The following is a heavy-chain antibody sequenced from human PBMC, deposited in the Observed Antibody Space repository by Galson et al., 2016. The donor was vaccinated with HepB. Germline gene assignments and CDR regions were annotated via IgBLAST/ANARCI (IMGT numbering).Heavy chain of an antibody. V-gene: IGHV4-31*03. D-gene: IGHD3-10*01. CDR2: IYYSGST. CDR1: GGSIRSGGYY. CDR3: ARANYYGSGGYMGSWVDP. Sequence: TLSLTCTVSGGSIRSGGYYWSWIRQYPGKGLEWIGCIYYSGSTYYNPSLKSRVTISLDTSNNKFSLKLSSVTAADTAVYYCARANYYGSGGYMGSWVDPWGQGTLVTVSS. J-gene: IGHJ5*02.